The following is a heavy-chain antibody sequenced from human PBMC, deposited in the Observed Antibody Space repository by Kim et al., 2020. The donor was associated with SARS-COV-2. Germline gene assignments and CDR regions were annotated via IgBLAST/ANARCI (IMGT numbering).Heavy chain of an antibody. CDR3: ASQYDRSGYYFPLFDY. CDR1: GGSISSGGYY. V-gene: IGHV4-31*03. Sequence: SETLSLTCTVSGGSISSGGYYWSWIRQHPGKGLEWIGYIYYSGSTYYNPSLKSRVTISVDTSKNQFSLKLSSVTAADTAVYYCASQYDRSGYYFPLFDYWGQGTLVTVSS. D-gene: IGHD3-22*01. CDR2: IYYSGST. J-gene: IGHJ4*02.